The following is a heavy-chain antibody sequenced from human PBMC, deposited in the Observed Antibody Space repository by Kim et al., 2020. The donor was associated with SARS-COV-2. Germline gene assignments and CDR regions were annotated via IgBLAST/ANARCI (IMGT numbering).Heavy chain of an antibody. CDR2: INHSGST. CDR3: ARDYRGYCSSTSCPYYYYYGMDV. J-gene: IGHJ6*02. CDR1: GGSFSGYY. D-gene: IGHD2-2*01. Sequence: SETLSLTCAVYGGSFSGYYWSWIRQPPGKGLEWIGEINHSGSTNYNPSLKSRVTISVDTSKNQFSLKLSSVTAADTAVYYCARDYRGYCSSTSCPYYYYYGMDVWGQGTTVTVSS. V-gene: IGHV4-34*01.